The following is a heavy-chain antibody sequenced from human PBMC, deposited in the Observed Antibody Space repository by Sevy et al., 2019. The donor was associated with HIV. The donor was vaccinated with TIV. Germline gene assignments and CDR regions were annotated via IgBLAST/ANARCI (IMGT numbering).Heavy chain of an antibody. CDR3: ARTIVVVPAATPGY. CDR1: GFTFSSYW. V-gene: IGHV3-7*01. J-gene: IGHJ4*02. Sequence: GGSLRLSCAASGFTFSSYWMTWVRQAPGKGLEWVANIKQDGSEKYYVDSVQGRFTIPRDNAKNSLYLQMNSLRAEDTAVYYCARTIVVVPAATPGYWGQGTLVTVSS. CDR2: IKQDGSEK. D-gene: IGHD2-2*02.